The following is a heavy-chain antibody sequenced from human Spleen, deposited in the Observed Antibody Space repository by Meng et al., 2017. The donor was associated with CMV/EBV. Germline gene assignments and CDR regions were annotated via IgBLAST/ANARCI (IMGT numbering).Heavy chain of an antibody. Sequence: IRCVRQAPGPGLEWMGGIIPIFGTANYAQKFQGRVTITTDESTSTAYMELSSLRSEDTAVYYCATQATTSIVGATIGYYYYYGMDVWGQGTTVTVSS. J-gene: IGHJ6*02. D-gene: IGHD1-26*01. CDR3: ATQATTSIVGATIGYYYYYGMDV. CDR2: IIPIFGTA. V-gene: IGHV1-69*05.